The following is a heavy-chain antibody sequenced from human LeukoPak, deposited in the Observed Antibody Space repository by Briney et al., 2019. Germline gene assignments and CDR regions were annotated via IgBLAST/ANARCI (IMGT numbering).Heavy chain of an antibody. CDR3: AKGYYGSGSYGWFDY. CDR2: ISGSGDRT. J-gene: IGHJ4*02. D-gene: IGHD3-10*01. V-gene: IGHV3-23*01. Sequence: GGSLRLSCAASGFTFSSSAMNWVRQAPGKGLEWVSTISGSGDRTYYADSVKGRFTISRDNSKNTLFLQMNSLRAEDTALYYCAKGYYGSGSYGWFDYWGQGTLVTVSS. CDR1: GFTFSSSA.